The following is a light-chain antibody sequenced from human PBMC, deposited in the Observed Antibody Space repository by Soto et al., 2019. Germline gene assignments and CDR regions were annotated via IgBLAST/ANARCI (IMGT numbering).Light chain of an antibody. CDR1: SSDVGSDNL. Sequence: QSALTQPASVSGSPGQSITISCTGTSSDVGSDNLVSWYQQHPGKAPKLMIYEVNNRPSGVSNRFSGSKSGNTASLTISGLQAEDEADYYCSSFTSTSTYVFGTGTKVTVL. V-gene: IGLV2-14*02. CDR3: SSFTSTSTYV. J-gene: IGLJ1*01. CDR2: EVN.